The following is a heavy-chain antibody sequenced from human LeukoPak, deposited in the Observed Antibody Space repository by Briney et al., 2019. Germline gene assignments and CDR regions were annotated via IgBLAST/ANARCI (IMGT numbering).Heavy chain of an antibody. CDR3: ARQRIAAAWFDP. D-gene: IGHD6-13*01. J-gene: IGHJ5*02. Sequence: GASVKVSCKASGYTFTSYYMHWVRQAPGQRLEWMGIINPSGGSTSYAQKFQGRVTMTRDMSTSTVYMELSSLRSEDTAVYCCARQRIAAAWFDPWGQGTLVTVSS. CDR1: GYTFTSYY. V-gene: IGHV1-46*01. CDR2: INPSGGST.